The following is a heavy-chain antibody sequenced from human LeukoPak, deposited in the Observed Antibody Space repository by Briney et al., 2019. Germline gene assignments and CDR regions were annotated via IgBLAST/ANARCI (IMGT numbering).Heavy chain of an antibody. CDR1: GGTFSSYT. J-gene: IGHJ5*02. V-gene: IGHV1-69*02. Sequence: SVKVSCKASGGTFSSYTISWVRQAPGQGLEWMGRVIPILGIANYAQKFQGRVTITADKSTSTAYMELSSLRSEDTAVYYCATLSQSAHQFPFDPWGQGTLVTVSS. D-gene: IGHD2-2*01. CDR2: VIPILGIA. CDR3: ATLSQSAHQFPFDP.